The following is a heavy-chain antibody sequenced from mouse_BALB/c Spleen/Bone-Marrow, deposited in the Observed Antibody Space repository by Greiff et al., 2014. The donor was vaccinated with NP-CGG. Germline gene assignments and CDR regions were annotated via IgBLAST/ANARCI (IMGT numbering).Heavy chain of an antibody. V-gene: IGHV5-12-2*01. D-gene: IGHD1-1*01. CDR3: ARHGYYGSRAMDY. J-gene: IGHJ4*01. CDR2: ISNGGGST. CDR1: GFTFSSYT. Sequence: EVQLVESGGGLVLPGGSLKLSCAASGFTFSSYTMSWVRQTPEKRLEWVAYISNGGGSTYYPNTVKGRFTISRDNAKNTLYLQMSSLKSEDTAMYYCARHGYYGSRAMDYWGQGTSVTVSS.